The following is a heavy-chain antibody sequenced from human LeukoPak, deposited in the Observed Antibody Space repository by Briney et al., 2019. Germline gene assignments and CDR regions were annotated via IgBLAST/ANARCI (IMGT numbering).Heavy chain of an antibody. CDR3: AKSLLVFYYFDY. V-gene: IGHV3-23*01. CDR1: GFTFSSYA. Sequence: GGSLRLSCAASGFTFSSYAMSWVRQAPXXGLECVSAISGSGGSTYYADSVKGRFTISRDNSKNTLYLQMNSLRAEDTAVYYCAKSLLVFYYFDYLGQGTLVTVSS. CDR2: ISGSGGST. D-gene: IGHD6-6*01. J-gene: IGHJ4*02.